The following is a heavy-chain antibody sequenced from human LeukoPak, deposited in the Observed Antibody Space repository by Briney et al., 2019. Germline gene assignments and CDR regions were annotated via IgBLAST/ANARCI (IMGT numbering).Heavy chain of an antibody. V-gene: IGHV3-23*01. D-gene: IGHD6-19*01. CDR3: AKTDIAVAGTEIYYFDY. CDR1: GFTFSSYA. J-gene: IGHJ4*02. Sequence: GGSLRLSCAASGFTFSSYAMSWVRQAPGKGLEWVSAISGSGGSTYYADSEKGRFTISRDNSKNTLYLQMNSLRAEDTAVYYCAKTDIAVAGTEIYYFDYWGQGTLVTVSS. CDR2: ISGSGGST.